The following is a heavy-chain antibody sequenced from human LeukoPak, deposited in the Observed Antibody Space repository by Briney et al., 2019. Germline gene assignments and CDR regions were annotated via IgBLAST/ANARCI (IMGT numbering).Heavy chain of an antibody. CDR1: GFTFSDYA. CDR2: ISTGNTYK. V-gene: IGHV3-21*01. D-gene: IGHD6-19*01. Sequence: RSGGSLRLSCAASGFTFSDYAMKWVRQAPGKGLEWCSSISTGNTYKYYGNSVKGRFTISRDNTRNSLYLQMSGLRAEDTAVYYCARGPTLIGVAGTWPLDYWGQGTLVIVSS. J-gene: IGHJ4*02. CDR3: ARGPTLIGVAGTWPLDY.